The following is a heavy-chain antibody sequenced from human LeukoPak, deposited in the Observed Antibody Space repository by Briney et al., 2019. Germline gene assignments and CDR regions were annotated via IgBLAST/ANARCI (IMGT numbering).Heavy chain of an antibody. J-gene: IGHJ6*02. D-gene: IGHD1-14*01. CDR1: GFTFSDYS. V-gene: IGHV3-48*04. CDR2: VGISSGNT. Sequence: GGSLRLSCAASGFTFSDYSMTWVRQAPGKGLEWIPYVGISSGNTKYADSVKGRFTISGDNDNNSLNLQMNSLRAEDTAVYYCATLSDRNFYYSYGLDVWGQGTTVTVS. CDR3: ATLSDRNFYYSYGLDV.